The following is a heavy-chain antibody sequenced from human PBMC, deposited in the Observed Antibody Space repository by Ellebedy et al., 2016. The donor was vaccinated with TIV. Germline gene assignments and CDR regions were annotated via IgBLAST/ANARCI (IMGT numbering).Heavy chain of an antibody. CDR2: IRSKASGGPA. D-gene: IGHD5-12*01. CDR3: AKDLHGYDYYYFYYMDV. Sequence: GESLKNSXTGSGFTFGDYAMSWFRQAPGKGLEWVGFIRSKASGGPAEYAASVKGRFTISRDDSKSIAYLQMNSLRAEDTAVYYCAKDLHGYDYYYFYYMDVWGKGTTVTVSS. CDR1: GFTFGDYA. V-gene: IGHV3-49*03. J-gene: IGHJ6*03.